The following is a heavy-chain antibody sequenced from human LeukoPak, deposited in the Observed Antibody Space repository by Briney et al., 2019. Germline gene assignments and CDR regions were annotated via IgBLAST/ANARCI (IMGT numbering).Heavy chain of an antibody. Sequence: SETLSLTCTVSGGSISSSSYYWGWIRQPPGKGLEWIGSIYYGGSTYYNPSLKSRVTISVDTSKNQFSLKLSSVTAADTAVYYCARYGRLEFTEDRLDHNWFDPWGQGTLVTVSS. D-gene: IGHD1-14*01. CDR1: GGSISSSSYY. CDR2: IYYGGST. V-gene: IGHV4-39*07. J-gene: IGHJ5*02. CDR3: ARYGRLEFTEDRLDHNWFDP.